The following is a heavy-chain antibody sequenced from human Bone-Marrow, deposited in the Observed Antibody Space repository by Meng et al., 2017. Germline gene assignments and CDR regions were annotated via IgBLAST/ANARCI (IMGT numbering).Heavy chain of an antibody. CDR1: GGSFSGYY. Sequence: HLPQGGARLLQPSEPLSRTCAVYGGSFSGYYWSWIRQPPGKGLEWIGEINHSGSTNYNPTLKSRVTISVDTSKNQFSLKLSSVTAADTAVYYCARGYGIVGANLGLYYFDYWGQGTLVTVSS. CDR3: ARGYGIVGANLGLYYFDY. D-gene: IGHD1-26*01. J-gene: IGHJ4*02. V-gene: IGHV4-34*01. CDR2: INHSGST.